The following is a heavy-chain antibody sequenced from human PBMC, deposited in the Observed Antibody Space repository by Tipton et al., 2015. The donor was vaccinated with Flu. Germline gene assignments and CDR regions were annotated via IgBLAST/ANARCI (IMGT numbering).Heavy chain of an antibody. D-gene: IGHD7-27*01. Sequence: TLSLTCTVSGGSISSGSYYWSWIRQPAGKGLEWIGRIYTSGSTNYNPSLKSRGTISVDTSKNQFSLKLSSVTAADTAVYYCARHGKDTGDYLASFDIWGQGTMVTVSS. J-gene: IGHJ3*02. CDR1: GGSISSGSYY. V-gene: IGHV4-61*02. CDR2: IYTSGST. CDR3: ARHGKDTGDYLASFDI.